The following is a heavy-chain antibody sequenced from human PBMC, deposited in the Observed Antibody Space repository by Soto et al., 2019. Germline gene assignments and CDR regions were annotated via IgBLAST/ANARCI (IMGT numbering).Heavy chain of an antibody. D-gene: IGHD6-6*01. J-gene: IGHJ6*03. CDR2: IYYSGST. CDR3: ARQGGSSSGFYYYYYYMDV. CDR1: GGSISSSSYY. V-gene: IGHV4-39*01. Sequence: PSETLSLTCTVSGGSISSSSYYWAWIRQPPGKGLEWIGSIYYSGSTYYNPSLKSRVIMSVDTSKNQFSLKLSSVTAADTAVYYCARQGGSSSGFYYYYYYMDVWGKGTTVTVSS.